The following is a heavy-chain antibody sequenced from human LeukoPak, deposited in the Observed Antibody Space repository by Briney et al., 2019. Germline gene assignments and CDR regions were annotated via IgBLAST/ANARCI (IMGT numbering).Heavy chain of an antibody. D-gene: IGHD3-10*01. Sequence: PSETLSLTCAVYGGSFGGYYWSWIRQPPGKGLEWIGEINHSGSTNYNPSLKSRVTISVDTSKNQFSLKLSSVTAADTAVYYCARVMPISPYYYGSRNYYYGMDVWGQGTTVTVSS. J-gene: IGHJ6*02. CDR2: INHSGST. CDR3: ARVMPISPYYYGSRNYYYGMDV. CDR1: GGSFGGYY. V-gene: IGHV4-34*01.